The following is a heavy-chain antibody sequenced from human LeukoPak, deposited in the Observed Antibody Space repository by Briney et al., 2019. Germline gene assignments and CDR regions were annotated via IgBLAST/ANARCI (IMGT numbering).Heavy chain of an antibody. CDR1: GYSFTSYW. J-gene: IGHJ4*02. D-gene: IGHD3-22*01. V-gene: IGHV5-51*01. CDR3: ARKYYYDSSGYAAFDY. Sequence: GESLKISCKGSGYSFTSYWIGWVRQMPGKGLEWMGIIYPGDSDTRYSPSFQGQVTISADKSISTAYLHWSSLKASDTAMYYCARKYYYDSSGYAAFDYWGQGTLVTVSS. CDR2: IYPGDSDT.